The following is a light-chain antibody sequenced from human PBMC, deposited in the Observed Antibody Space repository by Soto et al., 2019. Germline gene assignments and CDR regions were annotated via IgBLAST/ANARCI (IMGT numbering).Light chain of an antibody. Sequence: QLTQSPSSLSASVGDRVTLTCRASQRISSNLAWYQQKPGRAPKLLIFGASTLQSGVPSRFSGSGSGTDFTLTISSLKPEDFATYFCQKLDAYPPWTFGQGTKVDIK. V-gene: IGKV1-9*01. CDR2: GAS. CDR1: QRISSN. J-gene: IGKJ1*01. CDR3: QKLDAYPPWT.